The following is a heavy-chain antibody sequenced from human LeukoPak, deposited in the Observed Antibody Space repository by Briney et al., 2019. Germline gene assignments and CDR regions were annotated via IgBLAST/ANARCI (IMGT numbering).Heavy chain of an antibody. Sequence: SETLSLTCTVSGGSISSGEYYWSRLRQPPGDGLEWIGYIYYSGSTNYNPSLKSRVTISVDTSKNHFSLRLSSVTAADTAVYYCARGYSAYPYYFDYWGQGTLVTVSS. CDR1: GGSISSGEYY. V-gene: IGHV4-61*03. J-gene: IGHJ4*02. CDR2: IYYSGST. D-gene: IGHD5-12*01. CDR3: ARGYSAYPYYFDY.